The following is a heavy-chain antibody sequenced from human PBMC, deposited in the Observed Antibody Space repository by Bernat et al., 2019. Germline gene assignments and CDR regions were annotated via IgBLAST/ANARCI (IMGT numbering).Heavy chain of an antibody. CDR1: GGSISGYY. J-gene: IGHJ2*01. CDR3: ARHGLGRKGNWHFDL. CDR2: IYYSGGT. D-gene: IGHD6-19*01. V-gene: IGHV4-59*08. Sequence: QVQLQESGPGLVKPSETLSLTCTVSGGSISGYYWSWIRQPPGKGLEWISNIYYSGGTKYNPSLKSRVTISVDTSKNQFSLKLSSVTAADTAVYYCARHGLGRKGNWHFDLWGRGTLVTVS.